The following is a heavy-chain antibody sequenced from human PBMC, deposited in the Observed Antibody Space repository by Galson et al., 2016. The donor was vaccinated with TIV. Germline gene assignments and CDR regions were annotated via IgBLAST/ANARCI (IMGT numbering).Heavy chain of an antibody. CDR2: ITSGDTT. CDR3: AKDRILQYFDWLLCDS. CDR1: GFTFGAYS. J-gene: IGHJ4*02. D-gene: IGHD3-9*01. Sequence: SLRLSCAASGFTFGAYSMIWVRQAPGKGLEWVSTITSGDTTYYADSVRGWFTTSRDNSKNTLYLQMDSLRAEDTAIYYCAKDRILQYFDWLLCDSWGQGTLVTVSS. V-gene: IGHV3-23*01.